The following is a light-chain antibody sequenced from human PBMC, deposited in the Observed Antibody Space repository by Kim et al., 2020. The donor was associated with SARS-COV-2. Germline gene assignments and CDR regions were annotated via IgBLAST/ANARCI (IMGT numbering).Light chain of an antibody. CDR1: ESVSDF. V-gene: IGKV3-11*01. CDR2: DAS. Sequence: LSLGETATPACRDSESVSDFLVWYQLRPGQAPRFLIFDASERAAGSPARLSGSGSGTEFTLTVSSLGPEDFAVYYCQQRADWPRTFGQGTKVDIK. CDR3: QQRADWPRT. J-gene: IGKJ1*01.